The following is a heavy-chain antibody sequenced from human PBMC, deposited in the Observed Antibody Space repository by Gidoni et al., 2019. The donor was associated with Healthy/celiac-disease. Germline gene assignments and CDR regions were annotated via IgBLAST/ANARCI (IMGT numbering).Heavy chain of an antibody. J-gene: IGHJ6*03. V-gene: IGHV3-9*01. CDR2: ISWNSGSI. Sequence: EVQLVESGGGLVQPGRSLRLSCAASGFTFDDYAMHWVRQAPGKGLEWVSGISWNSGSIGYADSVKGRFTISRDNAKNSLYLQMNSLRAEDTALYYCAKEESIAAAGTGDYYYYYMDVWGKGTTVTVSS. CDR1: GFTFDDYA. D-gene: IGHD6-13*01. CDR3: AKEESIAAAGTGDYYYYYMDV.